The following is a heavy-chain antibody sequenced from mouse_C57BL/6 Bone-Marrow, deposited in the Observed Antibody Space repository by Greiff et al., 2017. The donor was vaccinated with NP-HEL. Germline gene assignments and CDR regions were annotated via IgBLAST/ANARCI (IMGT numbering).Heavy chain of an antibody. CDR2: IYPGDGDT. CDR3: AREGNCVGWFAD. CDR1: GYAFTSYW. Sequence: QVQLKQSGAELVKPGASVKISCKASGYAFTSYWMNWVKQRPGKGLEWIGQIYPGDGDTNYNGKFKGKATLTADKSSSTAYMQLSSLASEDSAVYVCAREGNCVGWFADWGKGTLVTVSA. J-gene: IGHJ3*01. V-gene: IGHV1-80*01. D-gene: IGHD2-1*01.